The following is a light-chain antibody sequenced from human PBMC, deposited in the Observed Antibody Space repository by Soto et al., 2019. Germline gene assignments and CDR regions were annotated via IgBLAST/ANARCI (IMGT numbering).Light chain of an antibody. CDR2: ATS. Sequence: DIPMTQSPSSLSASVGDRVTITCRASQSISTYLIWYQQKPGKAPKLLIYATSSLQSGVPSRCSGSGAGRDFTLTISSLLPEDFATYYCQQSYSTPPETFGQGTKVDIK. CDR1: QSISTY. CDR3: QQSYSTPPET. J-gene: IGKJ1*01. V-gene: IGKV1-39*01.